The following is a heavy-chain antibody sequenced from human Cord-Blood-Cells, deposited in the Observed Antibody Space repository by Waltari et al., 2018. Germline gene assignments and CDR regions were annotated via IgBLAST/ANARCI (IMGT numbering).Heavy chain of an antibody. CDR1: GGSISSGSYY. J-gene: IGHJ4*02. D-gene: IGHD3-3*01. V-gene: IGHV4-61*09. CDR3: ARGAIFGVVIDY. Sequence: QVQLQESGPGLVKPSQTLSLTCTVSGGSISSGSYYWSWTRQPAGKGLEWIGYIYTSGTTNYNPSLKSRVTISVDTSKNQFSLKLSSVTATDTAVYYCARGAIFGVVIDYWGQGTLVTVSS. CDR2: IYTSGTT.